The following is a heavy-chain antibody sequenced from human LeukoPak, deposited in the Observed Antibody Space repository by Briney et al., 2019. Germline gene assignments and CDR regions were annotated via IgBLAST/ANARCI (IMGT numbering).Heavy chain of an antibody. D-gene: IGHD3-22*01. CDR1: GASISSYY. CDR2: IYVSGST. Sequence: PSETLSLTCTVSGASISSYYWSWIRQPAGKGLEWIGRIYVSGSTTYNPSLESRVTMSLDTSKNQISLKLSSVTAADTAVYYCAREDYYDSSGYYSDYWGQGTLVTVSS. CDR3: AREDYYDSSGYYSDY. V-gene: IGHV4-4*07. J-gene: IGHJ4*02.